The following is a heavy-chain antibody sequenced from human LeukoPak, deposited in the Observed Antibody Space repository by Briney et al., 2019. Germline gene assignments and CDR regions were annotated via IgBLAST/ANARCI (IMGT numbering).Heavy chain of an antibody. Sequence: PSETLSLTCTVSGGSISSYYWSWIRQPPGKGLEWIGYIYYSGSTNYNPSLKSRVTISVDTSKNQFSLKLSSVTAADTAVYYCARDQVSSSWYKRSRYYYGMDVWGQGTTVTVSS. CDR2: IYYSGST. J-gene: IGHJ6*02. D-gene: IGHD6-13*01. CDR3: ARDQVSSSWYKRSRYYYGMDV. CDR1: GGSISSYY. V-gene: IGHV4-59*01.